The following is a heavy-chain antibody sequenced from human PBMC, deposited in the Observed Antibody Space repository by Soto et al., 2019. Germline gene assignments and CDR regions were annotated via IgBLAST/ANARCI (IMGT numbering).Heavy chain of an antibody. D-gene: IGHD1-1*01. CDR3: ARGLATLPVFAFDI. V-gene: IGHV2-5*01. CDR1: GISLSTSGVG. CDR2: VYWNDDK. Sequence: SGPTLVNPTQTLTLTCTLSGISLSTSGVGFGWIRQTPGKALEWLALVYWNDDKHYSPSLKSRLTITKDTSKNQAILTMTNMDPVDTATYYCARGLATLPVFAFDIWGQGTVVTVSS. J-gene: IGHJ3*02.